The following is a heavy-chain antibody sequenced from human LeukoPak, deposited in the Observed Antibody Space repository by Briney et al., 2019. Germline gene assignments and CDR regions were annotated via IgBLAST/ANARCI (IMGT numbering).Heavy chain of an antibody. D-gene: IGHD3-22*01. CDR1: GFTFSSYS. Sequence: GGSLRLSCAASGFTFSSYSMNSVRQAPGKGLEWVSSISSSSSYIYYADSVKGRFTISRDNAKNSLYLQMNSLRAEDTAVYYCARGVLHYYDSSEHPPFQHWGQGTLVTVSS. CDR3: ARGVLHYYDSSEHPPFQH. V-gene: IGHV3-21*01. J-gene: IGHJ1*01. CDR2: ISSSSSYI.